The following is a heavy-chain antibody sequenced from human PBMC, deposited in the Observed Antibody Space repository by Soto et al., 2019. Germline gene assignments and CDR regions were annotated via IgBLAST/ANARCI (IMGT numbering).Heavy chain of an antibody. CDR2: IIPILDIA. J-gene: IGHJ5*02. Sequence: SVKVSCKASGGTFSNYTFYWVRQAPGQGLEWMGRIIPILDIANYAQKFQGRVTIIADKSTSTAYMELNSLRSEDTAVYYCARGPLGENWFDPWGQGTLVTVSS. V-gene: IGHV1-69*02. CDR3: ARGPLGENWFDP. D-gene: IGHD3-16*01. CDR1: GGTFSNYT.